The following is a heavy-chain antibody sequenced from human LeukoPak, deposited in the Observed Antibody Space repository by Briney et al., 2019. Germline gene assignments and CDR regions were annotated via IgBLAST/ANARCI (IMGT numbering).Heavy chain of an antibody. CDR2: IAFDDTDR. J-gene: IGHJ4*02. V-gene: IGHV3-30*04. CDR1: GFTYTTYT. CDR3: TNSDDYGDY. Sequence: GGSLRLSCAASGFTYTTYTMNWVRQAPGKGLEWVAAIAFDDTDRYYIDSVKGRFTISRDDSKNTLYLHMTSLRAEDTAVYYCTNSDDYGDYWGQGTLVTVSS.